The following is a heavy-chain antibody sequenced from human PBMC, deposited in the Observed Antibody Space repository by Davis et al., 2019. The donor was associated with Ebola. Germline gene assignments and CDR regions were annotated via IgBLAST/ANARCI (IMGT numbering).Heavy chain of an antibody. J-gene: IGHJ4*02. CDR2: IRSKANSYAT. D-gene: IGHD1-1*01. Sequence: GGSLRLSCAASGFTFSSYAMHWVRQASGKGLEWVGRIRSKANSYATAYAASVKGRFTISRDDSKNTAYLQMNSLKTEDTAVYYCTSNGLNDATDYWGQGTLVTVSS. CDR1: GFTFSSYA. CDR3: TSNGLNDATDY. V-gene: IGHV3-73*01.